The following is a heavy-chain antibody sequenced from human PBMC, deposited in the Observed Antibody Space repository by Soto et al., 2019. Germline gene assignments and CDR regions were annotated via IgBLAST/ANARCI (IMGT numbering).Heavy chain of an antibody. CDR2: INHSGST. V-gene: IGHV4-34*01. CDR1: GGSFSGYY. J-gene: IGHJ3*02. Sequence: SETLSLTCAVYGGSFSGYYWSWIRQPPGKGLEWIGEINHSGSTNYNPSLKSRVTISVDTSKNQFSLKLSSVTAADTAVYYCERALPPSATVYDYIWGSYRYCAFDIWGQGTMVTVSS. CDR3: ERALPPSATVYDYIWGSYRYCAFDI. D-gene: IGHD3-16*02.